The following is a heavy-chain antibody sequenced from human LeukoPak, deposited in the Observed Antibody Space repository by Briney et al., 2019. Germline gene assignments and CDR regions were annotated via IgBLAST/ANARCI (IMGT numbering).Heavy chain of an antibody. CDR1: GFTFSDYY. J-gene: IGHJ4*02. CDR2: ISSSSYT. V-gene: IGHV3-11*03. D-gene: IGHD1-26*01. CDR3: ARSGSHDY. Sequence: PGGSLRLSCAASGFTFSDYYMSWIRRAAGKGLEWVSYISSSSYTNYADSVRGRFTISRDNAKNSLYLQMNSLRADDTAVYYCARSGSHDYWGQGTLVTVSS.